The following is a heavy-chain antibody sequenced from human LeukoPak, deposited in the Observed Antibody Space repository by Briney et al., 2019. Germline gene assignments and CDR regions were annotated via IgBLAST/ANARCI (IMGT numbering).Heavy chain of an antibody. Sequence: QPGGSLRLSCAASGFSFGTYWMTWVRQAPGKGLEWVANIKRDGIQIRYVDSVKGRFTISRDNAKNSLYLQMDSLKAEDTAVYCCARDSGSYYVDYWGQGTLVTVSS. D-gene: IGHD1-26*01. CDR1: GFSFGTYW. CDR3: ARDSGSYYVDY. J-gene: IGHJ4*02. V-gene: IGHV3-7*04. CDR2: IKRDGIQI.